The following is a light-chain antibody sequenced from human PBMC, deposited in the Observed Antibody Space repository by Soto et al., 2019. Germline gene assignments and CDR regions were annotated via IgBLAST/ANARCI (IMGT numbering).Light chain of an antibody. CDR3: HHYSSLPLT. CDR1: QSISSS. CDR2: GAS. Sequence: EIVMTQSPATLSVSPGDTATLSCRASQSISSSLAWYQQKPGQAPRLLIYGASTRATGIPARFSGSGSGTEFTLTISSLQSEDFAIYSCHHYSSLPLTFGGGTKVEIK. V-gene: IGKV3-15*01. J-gene: IGKJ4*01.